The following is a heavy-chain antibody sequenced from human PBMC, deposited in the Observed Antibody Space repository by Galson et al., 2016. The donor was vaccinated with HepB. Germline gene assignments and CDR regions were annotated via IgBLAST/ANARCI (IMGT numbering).Heavy chain of an antibody. D-gene: IGHD6-13*01. CDR1: GFTFSSYW. V-gene: IGHV3-74*01. CDR3: ARRAMYSRSSTYYYGMDV. J-gene: IGHJ6*02. Sequence: SLRLSCAASGFTFSSYWMHWVRQVPGRGLVWVSRLNGDGGDTSYADSVKGRFTISRDNAKNTLYLQMNSLRAEDTAVYYCARRAMYSRSSTYYYGMDVWGQGTTVTV. CDR2: LNGDGGDT.